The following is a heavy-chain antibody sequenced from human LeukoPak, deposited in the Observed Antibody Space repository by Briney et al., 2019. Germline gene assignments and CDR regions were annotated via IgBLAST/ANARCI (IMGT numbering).Heavy chain of an antibody. D-gene: IGHD3-22*01. CDR3: ARIYYDSSGYYYVFDY. CDR2: IYYSGST. V-gene: IGHV4-59*01. J-gene: IGHJ4*02. Sequence: SETLSLTCTVSGGSISSYYWSWIRQPPGKGLEWIGYIYYSGSTNYNPSLKSRVTISVDTSKNQFSLKLSSVTAADTAVYYCARIYYDSSGYYYVFDYWGQGTLVTVSS. CDR1: GGSISSYY.